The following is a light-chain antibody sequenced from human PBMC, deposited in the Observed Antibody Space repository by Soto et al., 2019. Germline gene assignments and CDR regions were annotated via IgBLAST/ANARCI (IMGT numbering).Light chain of an antibody. J-gene: IGKJ3*01. Sequence: IVLTQSPGTLSLTPGERATLSCRASQSVSSSYLAWYQQKPGQAPRLLIYGASSSATGIPDRFSGSGSGTHFTHTISRLEPEASAVYYCQQYGSSTPFPFGPRTRVDIK. V-gene: IGKV3-20*01. CDR1: QSVSSSY. CDR2: GAS. CDR3: QQYGSSTPFP.